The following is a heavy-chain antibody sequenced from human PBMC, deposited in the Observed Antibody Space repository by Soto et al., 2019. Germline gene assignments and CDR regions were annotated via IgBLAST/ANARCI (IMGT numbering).Heavy chain of an antibody. CDR3: ARGIAVAGTYGMDV. CDR2: INPNSGGT. V-gene: IGHV1-2*04. D-gene: IGHD6-19*01. CDR1: GYTFTGYY. J-gene: IGHJ6*02. Sequence: GASVKVSCKASGYTFTGYYMHWVRQAPGQGLEWMGWINPNSGGTNYAQKFQGWVTMTRDTSISTAYMELSRLRSDDTAVYYCARGIAVAGTYGMDVWGQGTAVTGSS.